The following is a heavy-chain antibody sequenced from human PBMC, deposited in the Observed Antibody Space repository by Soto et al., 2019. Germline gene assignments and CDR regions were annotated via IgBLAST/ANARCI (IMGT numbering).Heavy chain of an antibody. CDR3: ARDRLAVAGNYYYYGVDV. D-gene: IGHD6-19*01. CDR1: GGSISSSNW. V-gene: IGHV4-4*02. Sequence: SETLSLTCAVSGGSISSSNWWSWVRQPPGKGLEWIGEIYHSGSTNYNPSLKSRVTISVDKSKNQFSLKLSSVTAADTAVYYCARDRLAVAGNYYYYGVDVWGQGTTVT. CDR2: IYHSGST. J-gene: IGHJ6*02.